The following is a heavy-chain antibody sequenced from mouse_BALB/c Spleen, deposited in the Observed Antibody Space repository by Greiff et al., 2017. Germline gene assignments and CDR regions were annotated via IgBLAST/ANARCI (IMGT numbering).Heavy chain of an antibody. CDR1: GYTFTSYW. J-gene: IGHJ2*01. CDR3: ARVGSDY. V-gene: IGHV1-69*02. Sequence: VQLQQPGAELVKPGASVKLSCKASGYTFTSYWMHWVKQRPGQGLEWIGEIDPSDSYTNYNQKFKGKATLTVDKSSSTAYMQLSSLTSEDSAVYYWARVGSDYWGQGTTLTVSS. CDR2: IDPSDSYT.